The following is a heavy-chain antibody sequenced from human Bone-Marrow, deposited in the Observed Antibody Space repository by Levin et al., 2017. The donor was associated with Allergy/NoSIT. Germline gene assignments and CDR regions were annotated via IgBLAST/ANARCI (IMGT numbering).Heavy chain of an antibody. V-gene: IGHV3-66*01. CDR1: GFTVSSHY. Sequence: PGGSLRLSCAASGFTVSSHYMSWVRQAPGKGLEWVSNIFSGGSTNYADSVKGRFTISRDSAKNTLYLQMNTLRAEDTAVYYCARDVGMATSAFDYWGQGTLVTVSS. CDR2: IFSGGST. J-gene: IGHJ4*02. D-gene: IGHD5-24*01. CDR3: ARDVGMATSAFDY.